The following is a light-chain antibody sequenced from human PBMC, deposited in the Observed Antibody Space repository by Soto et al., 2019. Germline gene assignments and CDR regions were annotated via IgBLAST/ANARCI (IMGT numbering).Light chain of an antibody. V-gene: IGLV2-14*01. CDR1: SSDVGAYNY. J-gene: IGLJ1*01. CDR2: EVR. Sequence: QSVLTQPASVSGSPGQSITISCNGSSSDVGAYNYVSWYQQYPGKAHKVIIFEVRKRPSGVSNRFSGSKSGDTASLTISGLQADDEADYYCSSYRSSTTFVFGTGTKLTVL. CDR3: SSYRSSTTFV.